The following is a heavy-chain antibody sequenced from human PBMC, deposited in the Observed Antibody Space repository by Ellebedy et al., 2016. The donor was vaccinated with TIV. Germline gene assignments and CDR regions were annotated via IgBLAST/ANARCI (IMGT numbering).Heavy chain of an antibody. Sequence: GESLKISCAASGFTFSSYAMSWVRQAQGKGLEWGSAISGSAGDTSYSGSVKGRFTISRENGKNSVYLQMNSLRAEDTAVYYCARASAGLDYWGQGTLVTVSS. CDR2: ISGSAGDT. V-gene: IGHV3-23*01. J-gene: IGHJ4*02. CDR3: ARASAGLDY. D-gene: IGHD6-13*01. CDR1: GFTFSSYA.